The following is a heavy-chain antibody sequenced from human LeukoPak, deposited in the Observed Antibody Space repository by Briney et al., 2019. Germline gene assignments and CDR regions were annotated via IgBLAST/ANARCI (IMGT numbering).Heavy chain of an antibody. CDR1: GYTSTSYG. CDR2: ISAYNGNT. J-gene: IGHJ4*02. D-gene: IGHD2-15*01. Sequence: ASVKVSCKASGYTSTSYGISWVRQAPGQGLEWMGWISAYNGNTNYAQKLQGRVTMTTDTSTSTAYMELRSLRSDDTAVYYCARVGIKVVAATPDYWGQGTLVTVSS. CDR3: ARVGIKVVAATPDY. V-gene: IGHV1-18*01.